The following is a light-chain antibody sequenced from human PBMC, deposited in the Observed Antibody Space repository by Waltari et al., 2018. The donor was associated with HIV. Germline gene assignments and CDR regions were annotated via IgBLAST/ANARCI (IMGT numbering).Light chain of an antibody. Sequence: EIVLTQSPLTLSVSSGERAILSCSSSQTIDTNLSWYQQKPGQAPRLLIYAASTRAPGIPPKCSGSGSGTRFALTISSLQSEDFAVYYCQQYNVWPPNTFGQGTKVEIK. CDR1: QTIDTN. V-gene: IGKV3-15*01. CDR2: AAS. CDR3: QQYNVWPPNT. J-gene: IGKJ2*01.